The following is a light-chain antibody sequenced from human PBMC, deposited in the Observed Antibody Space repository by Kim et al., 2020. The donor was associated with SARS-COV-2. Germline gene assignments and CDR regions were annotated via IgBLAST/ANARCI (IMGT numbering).Light chain of an antibody. CDR2: TAS. Sequence: DIRMTQSPSTLSASVGDRVTITCRASQSISSWLAWYQQKPGKAPKLLIYTASTLQSGVPSRFSGSGSGTEFTLTIDNLQPDDFATYYCQQYNSYDTWTFGPGTKVDIK. CDR3: QQYNSYDTWT. J-gene: IGKJ1*01. V-gene: IGKV1-5*03. CDR1: QSISSW.